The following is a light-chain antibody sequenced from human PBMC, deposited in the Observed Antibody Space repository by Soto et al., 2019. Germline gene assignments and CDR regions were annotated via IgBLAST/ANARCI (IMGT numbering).Light chain of an antibody. Sequence: EIVMTQSPATLSVSPGETATLSCRASQSVSYNLAWYQQKPGQGPRLLIYGAFTRATGIPARFSGSGSGTDFTLTINSLQPEDVATYSCQKYSSVPVFGPGTKVEIK. J-gene: IGKJ3*01. V-gene: IGKV3-15*01. CDR2: GAF. CDR1: QSVSYN. CDR3: QKYSSVPV.